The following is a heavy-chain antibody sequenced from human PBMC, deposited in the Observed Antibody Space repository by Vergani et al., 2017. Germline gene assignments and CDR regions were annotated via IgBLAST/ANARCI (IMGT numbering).Heavy chain of an antibody. CDR2: IYSGGSST. V-gene: IGHV3-23*03. CDR3: AKVLGGGYYMDV. Sequence: EVQLLESGGGLVQPGGSLRLSCAASGFTFSSYAMSWVRQAPGKGLEWVSVIYSGGSSTYYADSVKGRFTISRDNSKNTLYLQMNSLRAEDTAVYYCAKVLGGGYYMDVWGKGTTVTVSS. D-gene: IGHD3-16*01. CDR1: GFTFSSYA. J-gene: IGHJ6*03.